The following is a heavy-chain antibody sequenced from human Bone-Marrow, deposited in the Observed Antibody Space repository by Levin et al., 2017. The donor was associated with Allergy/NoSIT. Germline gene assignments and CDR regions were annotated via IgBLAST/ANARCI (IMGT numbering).Heavy chain of an antibody. CDR2: ISTSKNNR. D-gene: IGHD1-14*01. V-gene: IGHV1-18*01. Sequence: GESLKISCMASNYTFSNYGIGWIRQAPGQGLEWLGWISTSKNNRNWAPKVQGRLTMTTDTSTNTAYMELTRLTYDDTAIYYCARTTSPLFWYFDLWGRGTLVYVSS. CDR3: ARTTSPLFWYFDL. J-gene: IGHJ2*01. CDR1: NYTFSNYG.